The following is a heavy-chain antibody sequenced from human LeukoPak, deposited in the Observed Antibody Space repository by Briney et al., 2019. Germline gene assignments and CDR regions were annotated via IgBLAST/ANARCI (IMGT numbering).Heavy chain of an antibody. CDR1: GGSISSSSYY. D-gene: IGHD4-23*01. CDR3: ARGRGATVVKGRGYFDL. CDR2: IYYSGST. J-gene: IGHJ2*01. V-gene: IGHV4-39*07. Sequence: SETLSLTCTVSGGSISSSSYYWGWIRQPPGKGLEWIGSIYYSGSTYYNPSLKSRVTISVDTSKNQFSLKLSSVTAADTAVYYCARGRGATVVKGRGYFDLWGRGTLVTVSS.